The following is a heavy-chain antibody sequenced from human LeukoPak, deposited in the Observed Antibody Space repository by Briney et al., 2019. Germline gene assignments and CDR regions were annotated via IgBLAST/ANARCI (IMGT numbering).Heavy chain of an antibody. CDR1: GGSISSSNW. V-gene: IGHV4-4*02. D-gene: IGHD2-15*01. CDR3: ANFYCRGGSCYQYYSYYYMDV. J-gene: IGHJ6*03. CDR2: IYHIVGA. Sequence: SGTLSLTCAVSGGSISSSNWWSWVRQPPGKGLEWIGEIYHIVGANYNPSLTSRLTIPVAKSKDQFSLQLSSVTAADTAVYYCANFYCRGGSCYQYYSYYYMDVWGKGTTVTISS.